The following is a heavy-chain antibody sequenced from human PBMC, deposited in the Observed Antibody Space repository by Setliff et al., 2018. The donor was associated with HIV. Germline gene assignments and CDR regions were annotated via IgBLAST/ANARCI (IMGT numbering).Heavy chain of an antibody. Sequence: WASVKVSCKASGGPFTSYNIMWVRQAPGQGLEWMGRIISILGIPNYAHKFQGRVTITADKSTRTSYMELSSLRSEDTAVYYCAKTALYDTSGLPDFWGQGTLVTVSS. CDR3: AKTALYDTSGLPDF. CDR1: GGPFTSYN. D-gene: IGHD3-22*01. J-gene: IGHJ4*02. V-gene: IGHV1-69*02. CDR2: IISILGIP.